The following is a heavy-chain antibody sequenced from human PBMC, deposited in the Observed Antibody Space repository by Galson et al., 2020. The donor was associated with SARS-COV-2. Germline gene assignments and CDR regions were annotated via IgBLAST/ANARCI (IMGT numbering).Heavy chain of an antibody. V-gene: IGHV4-38-2*02. CDR3: ARDLTRITMVHRPSWCGWFDP. CDR2: IYHSGST. D-gene: IGHD3-10*01. CDR1: GYSISSGYY. J-gene: IGHJ5*02. Sequence: SETLSLTCTVSGYSISSGYYWGWIRQPPGKGLEWIGSIYHSGSTYYNPSLKSRVTISVDTSKNQFSLKLSSVTAADTAVYYCARDLTRITMVHRPSWCGWFDPWGQGTLVTVSS.